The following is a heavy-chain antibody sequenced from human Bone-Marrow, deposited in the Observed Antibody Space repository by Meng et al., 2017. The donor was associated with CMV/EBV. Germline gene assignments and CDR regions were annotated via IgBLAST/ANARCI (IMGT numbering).Heavy chain of an antibody. CDR3: AAEGNWNWAY. J-gene: IGHJ4*02. D-gene: IGHD1-7*01. V-gene: IGHV1-69*06. CDR1: GGTFSSYA. Sequence: SVKVSCKASGGTFSSYAIRWVRQAPGQGLEWMGGIIPIFGTANYAQKFQGRVTITADKSTSTAYMELRSLRSEDTAVYYCAAEGNWNWAYWGQGTLVTVSS. CDR2: IIPIFGTA.